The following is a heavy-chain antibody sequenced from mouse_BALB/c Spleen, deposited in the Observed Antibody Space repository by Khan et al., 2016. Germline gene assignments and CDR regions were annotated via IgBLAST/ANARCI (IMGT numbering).Heavy chain of an antibody. CDR3: ARYYYGSSYFDY. J-gene: IGHJ2*01. V-gene: IGHV3-2*02. CDR1: GYSITSDYA. D-gene: IGHD1-1*01. Sequence: VQLLVSGPGLVKPSQSLSLTCTVTGYSITSDYAWNWIRQFPGNKLEWMGYISYSGSTSYNPSLKSRISITRDTSKNQFFLQLNSVTTEETATYYCARYYYGSSYFDYWGQGTTLTVSS. CDR2: ISYSGST.